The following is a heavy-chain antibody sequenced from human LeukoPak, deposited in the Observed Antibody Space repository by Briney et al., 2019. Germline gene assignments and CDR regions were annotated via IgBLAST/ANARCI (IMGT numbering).Heavy chain of an antibody. V-gene: IGHV4-34*01. J-gene: IGHJ4*02. CDR3: ARGRYYDSSGYYVY. CDR2: INHSGST. D-gene: IGHD3-22*01. CDR1: GGSFSGYY. Sequence: SETLSLTCAVYGGSFSGYYWSWIRQPPGKGLEWIGEINHSGSTNYNPSLKSRVTIPVDTSKNQFSLKLSSVTAADTAVYYCARGRYYDSSGYYVYWGQGTLVTVSS.